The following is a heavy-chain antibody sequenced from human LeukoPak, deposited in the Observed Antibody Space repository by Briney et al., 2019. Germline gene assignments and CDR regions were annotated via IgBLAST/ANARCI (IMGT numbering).Heavy chain of an antibody. CDR3: AKGSTSHIDY. CDR2: IIPIFGTA. V-gene: IGHV1-69*05. Sequence: SVKVSCKASGYSFTNKHMHWVRQAPGQGLEWMGRIIPIFGTANYAQKFQGRVTITTDESTSTAYMELSSLRSEDTAVYYCAKGSTSHIDYWGQGTLVTVSS. D-gene: IGHD2-2*01. CDR1: GYSFTNKH. J-gene: IGHJ4*02.